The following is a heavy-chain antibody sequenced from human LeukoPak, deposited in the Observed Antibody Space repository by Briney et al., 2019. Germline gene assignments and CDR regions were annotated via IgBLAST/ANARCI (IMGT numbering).Heavy chain of an antibody. J-gene: IGHJ5*02. V-gene: IGHV1-2*04. CDR2: INPNSGGT. D-gene: IGHD2-2*01. CDR1: GYTFTGYY. Sequence: ASVKVSCKASGYTFTGYYMHWVRQAPGQGLEWMGWINPNSGGTNYAQKFQGWVTMTRDTSISTAYMELSRLRSDDTAVYYCARGRPDCSSTSCYLTNWFDPWGQGTLVTVSS. CDR3: ARGRPDCSSTSCYLTNWFDP.